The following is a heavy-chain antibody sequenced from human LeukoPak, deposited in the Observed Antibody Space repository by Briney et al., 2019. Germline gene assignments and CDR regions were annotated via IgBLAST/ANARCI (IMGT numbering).Heavy chain of an antibody. V-gene: IGHV3-64D*09. Sequence: GGSLRLSCSGSGFTFSSYAIHWVRQAPGKRLQYVSGISSNGGNTYNADSVKGRFTISRDNSKNTVDLQMSSLRAEDTAVYYCVKRSGLYFDYWGQGTLVTVSS. J-gene: IGHJ4*02. D-gene: IGHD1-26*01. CDR2: ISSNGGNT. CDR1: GFTFSSYA. CDR3: VKRSGLYFDY.